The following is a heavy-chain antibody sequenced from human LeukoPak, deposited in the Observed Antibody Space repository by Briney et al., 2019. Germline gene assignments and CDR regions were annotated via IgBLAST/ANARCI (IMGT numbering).Heavy chain of an antibody. Sequence: PSQTLSLTCAVSGDSISYESYYWGWIRQPPGKGLEWIGSIYYSGSTYYNPSLKSRVTISVDTSKNQFSLKLSSVTAADTAVYYCARHSLGIVVVPAAGPNWFDPWGQGTLVTVSS. J-gene: IGHJ5*02. CDR1: GDSISYESYY. D-gene: IGHD2-2*03. V-gene: IGHV4-39*01. CDR2: IYYSGST. CDR3: ARHSLGIVVVPAAGPNWFDP.